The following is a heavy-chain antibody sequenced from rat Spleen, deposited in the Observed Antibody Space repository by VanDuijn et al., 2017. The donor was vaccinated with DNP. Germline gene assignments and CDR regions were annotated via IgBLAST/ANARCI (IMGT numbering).Heavy chain of an antibody. Sequence: QVQLKESGPGLVQPSQTLSLTCTVSGFSLVSFGVSWVRRPPGKGLEWIATISSGGSTYYNSVVKSRLSITRDTSKSQVFLEMNSLQTEDTGTYFCARERARVRHEGFDYWGQGVMVTVSS. D-gene: IGHD1-4*01. CDR1: GFSLVSFG. CDR2: ISSGGST. V-gene: IGHV2S12*01. J-gene: IGHJ2*01. CDR3: ARERARVRHEGFDY.